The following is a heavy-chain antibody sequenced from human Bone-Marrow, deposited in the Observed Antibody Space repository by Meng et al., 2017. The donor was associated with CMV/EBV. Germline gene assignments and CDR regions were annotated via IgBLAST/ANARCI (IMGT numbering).Heavy chain of an antibody. V-gene: IGHV2-70D*14. J-gene: IGHJ4*02. Sequence: SGPTLVKPTQTLTLTCTFSGFSLSTSGMRVSWIRQPPGKALEWLARIDWDDDKFYSTSLKTRHTISKDTSNNQVVLTMTNMDPVDTATYYRARMDGDFDYWGQGTLVTVSS. CDR2: IDWDDDK. CDR3: ARMDGDFDY. D-gene: IGHD4-17*01. CDR1: GFSLSTSGMR.